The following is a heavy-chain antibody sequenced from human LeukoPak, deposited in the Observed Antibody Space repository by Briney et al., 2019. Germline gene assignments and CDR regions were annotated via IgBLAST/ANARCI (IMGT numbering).Heavy chain of an antibody. CDR3: ARDKRGGDLFDY. D-gene: IGHD2-21*02. CDR1: GYTLTIYY. Sequence: ASVKVSCKASGYTLTIYYMHWVRQAPGQGLEWMGIINPSGGSTSYAQKFQGRVTMTRDMSTSTVYMELSSLRSEDTAVYYCARDKRGGDLFDYWGQGTLVTVSP. CDR2: INPSGGST. V-gene: IGHV1-46*01. J-gene: IGHJ4*02.